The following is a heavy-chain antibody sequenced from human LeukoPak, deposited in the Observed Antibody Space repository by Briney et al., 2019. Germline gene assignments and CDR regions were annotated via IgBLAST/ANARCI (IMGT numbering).Heavy chain of an antibody. CDR2: IKQDGSEK. V-gene: IGHV3-7*01. Sequence: PGGSLRLSCAASGFTFSSYWMSWVRQAPGKGLEWVANIKQDGSEKYYVDSVKGRFTISRDKARNSLYLQMNSLRAEDTAVYYCARAANYIVVVPAAIPNWFDPWGQGTLVTVSS. CDR3: ARAANYIVVVPAAIPNWFDP. J-gene: IGHJ5*02. CDR1: GFTFSSYW. D-gene: IGHD2-2*01.